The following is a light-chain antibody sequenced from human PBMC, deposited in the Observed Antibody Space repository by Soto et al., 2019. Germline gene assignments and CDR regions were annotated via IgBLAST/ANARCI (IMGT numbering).Light chain of an antibody. CDR1: SSNIGAGYD. V-gene: IGLV1-40*01. Sequence: QSVLTQLPSVSGAPGQRVTISCTGSSSNIGAGYDVHWYQQLPGTAPKLLMYGNSNRPSGVPDRFSDSKSGTSASLAITGLQAEDEADYYCQSYDSSLSGSEVFGTGTTLTVL. CDR2: GNS. J-gene: IGLJ1*01. CDR3: QSYDSSLSGSEV.